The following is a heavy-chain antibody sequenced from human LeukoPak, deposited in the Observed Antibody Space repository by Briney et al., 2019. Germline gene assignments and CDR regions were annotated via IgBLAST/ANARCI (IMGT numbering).Heavy chain of an antibody. Sequence: SETLSLTCAVYGGSFSGYYWSWIRQPPGKGLEWIGEINHSGSTNYNPSLKSRVTISVDTSKNQFSLKLSSVTAADTAVYYCARGVGYSSSWGYWGQGTLVTVSS. V-gene: IGHV4-34*01. D-gene: IGHD6-13*01. J-gene: IGHJ4*02. CDR3: ARGVGYSSSWGY. CDR2: INHSGST. CDR1: GGSFSGYY.